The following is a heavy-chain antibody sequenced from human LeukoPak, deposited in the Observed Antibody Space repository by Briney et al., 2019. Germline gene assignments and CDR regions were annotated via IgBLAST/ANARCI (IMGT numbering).Heavy chain of an antibody. J-gene: IGHJ4*02. Sequence: ASVKVSCKASGYTFTSYYMHWVRQAPGQGLEWMGIINPSGGSTSYAQKFQGRVTMTRDMSTSTVYMELSSLRSEDTAVYCCARVVSDDSSGYYYFDYWGQGTLVTVSS. CDR3: ARVVSDDSSGYYYFDY. D-gene: IGHD3-22*01. CDR2: INPSGGST. CDR1: GYTFTSYY. V-gene: IGHV1-46*01.